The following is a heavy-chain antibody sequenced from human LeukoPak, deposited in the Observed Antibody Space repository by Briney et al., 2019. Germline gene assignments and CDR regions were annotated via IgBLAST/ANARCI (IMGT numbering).Heavy chain of an antibody. CDR1: GFTYSSYS. CDR2: ISSSSSYI. V-gene: IGHV3-21*01. Sequence: PGGSLRLSCAASGFTYSSYSMNWVRQAPGKGLEWVSSISSSSSYIYYADSVKGRFTISRDNAKNSLYLQMNSLRAEDTAVYYCAGHSSSWYNAMDVWGKGTTVTVSS. CDR3: AGHSSSWYNAMDV. J-gene: IGHJ6*04. D-gene: IGHD6-13*01.